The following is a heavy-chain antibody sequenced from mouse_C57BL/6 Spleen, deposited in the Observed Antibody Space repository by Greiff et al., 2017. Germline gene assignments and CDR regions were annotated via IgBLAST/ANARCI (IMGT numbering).Heavy chain of an antibody. Sequence: VQLQQSGAELVRPGTSVKVSCKASGYAFTNYLIEWVKQRPGQGLEWIGVINPGSGGTNYNEKFKGKATLTADKSSSTAYMQLSSLTSEDSAVYFCARSFGYGSSYVWYFDVWGTGTTVTVSS. V-gene: IGHV1-54*01. CDR1: GYAFTNYL. CDR3: ARSFGYGSSYVWYFDV. CDR2: INPGSGGT. J-gene: IGHJ1*03. D-gene: IGHD1-1*01.